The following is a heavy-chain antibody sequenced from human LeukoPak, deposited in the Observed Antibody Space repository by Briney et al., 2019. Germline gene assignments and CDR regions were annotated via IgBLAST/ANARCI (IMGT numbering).Heavy chain of an antibody. V-gene: IGHV3-9*01. J-gene: IGHJ4*02. CDR1: GFTFDNDA. CDR3: VREESLGGQLGP. D-gene: IGHD1-26*01. CDR2: ISWNIVNI. Sequence: GGSLRLSCAASGFTFDNDAMHWVRHRPGKGLEWVSGISWNIVNIGYEESVKGRFTISRDNAKNSLYLEMNSLKPEDTALYYCVREESLGGQLGPWGQGTLVTVSS.